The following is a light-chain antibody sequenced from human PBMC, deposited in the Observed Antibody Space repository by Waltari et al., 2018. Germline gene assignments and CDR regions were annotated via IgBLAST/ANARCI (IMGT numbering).Light chain of an antibody. J-gene: IGKJ1*01. CDR1: QGVSRA. V-gene: IGKV3-20*01. CDR2: GAS. CDR3: QHYLRLPVT. Sequence: IVLTQSPGTLSLSLGERATASCRASQGVSRALAWYQQKPGQAPRLLIYGASTRATGIPDRFSGSGSGTDFSLTISRLEPDDFAVYYCQHYLRLPVTFGQGTTVEI.